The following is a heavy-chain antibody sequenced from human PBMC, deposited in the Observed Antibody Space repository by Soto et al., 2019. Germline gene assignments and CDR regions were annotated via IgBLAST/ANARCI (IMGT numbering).Heavy chain of an antibody. V-gene: IGHV3-23*01. CDR2: FTASGGRT. D-gene: IGHD4-17*01. Sequence: EVHLLESGGGLVQPGGSLRLSCTASGFTFSSYAMTWVRQAPGRGLEGVSGFTASGGRTYYADSVKGRFTISRDNSKSTMYLQMTSLRAEDTAVYYCAKHTRYADYVRWFDSWGQGTLVTVSS. J-gene: IGHJ5*01. CDR1: GFTFSSYA. CDR3: AKHTRYADYVRWFDS.